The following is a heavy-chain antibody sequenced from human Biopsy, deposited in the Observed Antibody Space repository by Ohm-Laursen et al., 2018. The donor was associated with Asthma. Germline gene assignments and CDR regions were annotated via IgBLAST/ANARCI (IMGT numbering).Heavy chain of an antibody. CDR3: AKATLGDIGKDY. CDR2: ISWNSGSI. CDR1: RFTFDDYG. V-gene: IGHV3-9*01. J-gene: IGHJ4*02. Sequence: SLRLSCSASRFTFDDYGMHWVRQAPGKGLEWVSGISWNSGSIGYADSVKSRFTISRDNAKNSLYLQMNSLRVEDTALYYCAKATLGDIGKDYWGQGTLVTVSS. D-gene: IGHD2-21*01.